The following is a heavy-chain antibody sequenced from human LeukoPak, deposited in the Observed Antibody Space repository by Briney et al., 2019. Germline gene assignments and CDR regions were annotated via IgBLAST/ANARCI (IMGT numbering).Heavy chain of an antibody. D-gene: IGHD2-21*02. CDR1: GGSISSGGYY. Sequence: SETLSLTCTVSGGSISSGGYYWSWIRQHPGKGLEWIGYIYCSGSTYYNPSLKSRVTISVDTSKNQFSLKLSSVTAADTAVYYCARAPWGDSEKFDYWGQGTLVTVSS. CDR2: IYCSGST. J-gene: IGHJ4*02. CDR3: ARAPWGDSEKFDY. V-gene: IGHV4-31*03.